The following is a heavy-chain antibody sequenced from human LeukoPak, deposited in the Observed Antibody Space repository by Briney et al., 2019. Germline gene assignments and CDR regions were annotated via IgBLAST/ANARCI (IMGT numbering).Heavy chain of an antibody. D-gene: IGHD6-6*01. Sequence: GGSLRLSCAASGFTFSSYSMNWVRQAPGKGLEWASYISSSSSTIYYADSVKGRFTISRDNAKNSLYLQMNSLRAEDTAVYYCARSSIAARMTYFDYWGQGTLVTVSS. CDR3: ARSSIAARMTYFDY. V-gene: IGHV3-48*04. J-gene: IGHJ4*02. CDR2: ISSSSSTI. CDR1: GFTFSSYS.